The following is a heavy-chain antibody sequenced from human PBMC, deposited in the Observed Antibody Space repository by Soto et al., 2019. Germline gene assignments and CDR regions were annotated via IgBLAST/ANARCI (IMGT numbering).Heavy chain of an antibody. D-gene: IGHD3-3*01. CDR3: ASHVWSGYYGHNWFDP. CDR2: IYYSGST. CDR1: GGSISSSSYY. J-gene: IGHJ5*02. Sequence: PSETLSLTCTVSGGSISSSSYYWGWIRQPPGKGLEWIGSIYYSGSTYYNPSLESRVTISVDTSKNQFSLKLSSVTAADTAVYYCASHVWSGYYGHNWFDPWGQGTLVTVSS. V-gene: IGHV4-39*01.